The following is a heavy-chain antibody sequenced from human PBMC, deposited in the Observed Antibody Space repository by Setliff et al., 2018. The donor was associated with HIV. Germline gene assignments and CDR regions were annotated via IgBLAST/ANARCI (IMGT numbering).Heavy chain of an antibody. CDR1: GFTFEDYG. V-gene: IGHV3-20*04. CDR2: INWNGGST. J-gene: IGHJ4*02. Sequence: PGGSLRLSCAVSGFTFEDYGMSWVRQAPGKGLEWVSGINWNGGSTGYVDSVKGRFTISRDNSKNTLYLQMNSLRAEDTAVYYCARERLRFLEWLPLDYWGQGTLVTVSS. CDR3: ARERLRFLEWLPLDY. D-gene: IGHD3-3*01.